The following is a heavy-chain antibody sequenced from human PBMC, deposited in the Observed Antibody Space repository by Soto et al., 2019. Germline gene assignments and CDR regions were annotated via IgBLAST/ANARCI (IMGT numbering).Heavy chain of an antibody. J-gene: IGHJ6*02. CDR3: ARDGGRYCSSTSCYIHYGMDV. CDR1: GGSISSYY. CDR2: IYYSGST. D-gene: IGHD2-2*02. Sequence: ASETLSLTCTVSGGSISSYYWSWIRQPPGKGLEWIGYIYYSGSTNYNPSLKSRVTISVDTSKNQFSLKLSSVTAADTAVYYCARDGGRYCSSTSCYIHYGMDVWGQGTTVTVSS. V-gene: IGHV4-59*01.